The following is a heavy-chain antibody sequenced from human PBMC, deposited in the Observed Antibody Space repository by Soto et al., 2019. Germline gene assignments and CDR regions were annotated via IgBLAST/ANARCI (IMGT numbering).Heavy chain of an antibody. J-gene: IGHJ4*02. V-gene: IGHV2-5*01. CDR2: LYGNDDR. CDR1: GFSLSTSGVA. Sequence: QITLKESGPTLVKPTQTLTLTCTFSGFSLSTSGVAVGWIRQPPGKALEWLTLLYGNDDRLYSPSLQSRLTVTTDTSKNQVVLTMTNMDPVDTATYYCAHRERSTFDHWGQGTLVTVSS. CDR3: AHRERSTFDH.